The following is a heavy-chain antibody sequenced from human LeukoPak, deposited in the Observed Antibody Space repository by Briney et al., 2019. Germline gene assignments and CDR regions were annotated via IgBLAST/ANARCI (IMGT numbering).Heavy chain of an antibody. J-gene: IGHJ4*02. CDR1: GFTVSSNY. Sequence: GSLRLSCAASGFTVSSNYMSWVRQAPGKGLEWVSTIYSGGSTNYADSVKGRFTLSGDNSKNTLYLQMNSLRAEDTAVYYCASGINFDYWVQGTLVTVSP. CDR3: ASGINFDY. D-gene: IGHD1-14*01. V-gene: IGHV3-66*01. CDR2: IYSGGST.